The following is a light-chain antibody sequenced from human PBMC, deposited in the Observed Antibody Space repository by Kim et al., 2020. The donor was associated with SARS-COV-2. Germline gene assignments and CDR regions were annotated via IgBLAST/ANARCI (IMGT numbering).Light chain of an antibody. Sequence: SASVGDRVTITFRASQSISSYLNWYQQKPWKAPKLLIYAASSLQSGVPSRFSGSGSGTDFTLTISSLQPEDFATYYCQQSYSTPPFFGQGTKLEI. V-gene: IGKV1-39*01. J-gene: IGKJ2*01. CDR3: QQSYSTPPF. CDR1: QSISSY. CDR2: AAS.